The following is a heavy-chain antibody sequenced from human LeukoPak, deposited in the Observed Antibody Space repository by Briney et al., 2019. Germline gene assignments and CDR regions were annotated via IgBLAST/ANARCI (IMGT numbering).Heavy chain of an antibody. CDR3: AREKRSPNWFDP. Sequence: PSETLSLTCTVSGGSVSSGSYYWSWIRQPPGKGLEWIGYIYYSGSTNYNPSLKSRVTISVDTSKNQFSLKLSSVTAADTAVYYCAREKRSPNWFDPGAREPWSPSPQ. CDR1: GGSVSSGSYY. CDR2: IYYSGST. J-gene: IGHJ5*02. V-gene: IGHV4-61*01.